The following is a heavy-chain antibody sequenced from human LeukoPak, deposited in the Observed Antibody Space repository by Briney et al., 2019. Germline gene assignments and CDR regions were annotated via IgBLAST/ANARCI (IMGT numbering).Heavy chain of an antibody. J-gene: IGHJ5*02. CDR3: ARARYSSSWQKNLRFDP. CDR2: INHSGST. CDR1: GGSFSGYY. V-gene: IGHV4-34*01. D-gene: IGHD6-13*01. Sequence: SETLSLTCAVYGGSFSGYYWSWIRQPPGKGLEWIGEINHSGSTNYNPSLKSRVTISVDTSKNQFSLKLSSVTAADTAVYYCARARYSSSWQKNLRFDPWGQGTLVTVSS.